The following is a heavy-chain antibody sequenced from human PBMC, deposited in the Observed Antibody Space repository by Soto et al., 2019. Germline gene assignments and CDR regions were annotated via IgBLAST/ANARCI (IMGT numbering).Heavy chain of an antibody. J-gene: IGHJ4*02. CDR3: ARTDILTIFGEARDY. CDR1: GGSISSYY. D-gene: IGHD3-3*01. V-gene: IGHV4-59*01. CDR2: IYYSGST. Sequence: KSSETLSLTCTVSGGSISSYYWSWVRQPPGKGLEWIGYIYYSGSTNYNPSLKSRVTISVDTSKNQFSLKLRSDDTAVYYCARTDILTIFGEARDYWGQGTLVTVSS.